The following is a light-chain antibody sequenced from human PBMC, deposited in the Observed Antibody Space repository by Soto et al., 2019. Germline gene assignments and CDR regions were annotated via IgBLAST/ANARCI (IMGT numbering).Light chain of an antibody. CDR3: HQRQSWPRT. Sequence: IVLTQSPGTLSLSPGERATLSCRASQSVSNNYLAWYQQKPGQAPRLVIYGASNRATGIPDRFSASGSGTDFTLTISRLEPEDFAVYYCHQRQSWPRTFGQGTKVDIK. J-gene: IGKJ1*01. CDR2: GAS. V-gene: IGKV3-20*01. CDR1: QSVSNNY.